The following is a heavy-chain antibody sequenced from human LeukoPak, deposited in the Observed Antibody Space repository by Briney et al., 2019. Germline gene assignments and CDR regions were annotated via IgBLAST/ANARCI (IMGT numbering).Heavy chain of an antibody. CDR3: ATDIIGSSWYYFDY. CDR2: FDPEDGET. D-gene: IGHD6-13*01. V-gene: IGHV1-24*01. J-gene: IGHJ4*02. Sequence: ASVKVSGKVSGYTLTELSMHWVLQAPGKGLEWMGGFDPEDGETIYAQKFQGRVTMTEDTSTNTAYTELSSLRSEDTAVYYCATDIIGSSWYYFDYWGQGTLVTVSS. CDR1: GYTLTELS.